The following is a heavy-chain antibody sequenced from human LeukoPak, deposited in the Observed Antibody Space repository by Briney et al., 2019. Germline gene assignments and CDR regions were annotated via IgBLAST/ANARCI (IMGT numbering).Heavy chain of an antibody. D-gene: IGHD6-19*01. CDR3: ARARRPKYSSGWSHYYYYGMDV. Sequence: ASVKVSCKASGGTFSSYAISWVRQAPGQGLEWMGRIIPIFGIANYAQKFQGRVTITADKSTSTAYMELSSLRSEDTAVYYCARARRPKYSSGWSHYYYYGMDVWGQGTTVTVSS. J-gene: IGHJ6*02. CDR2: IIPIFGIA. CDR1: GGTFSSYA. V-gene: IGHV1-69*04.